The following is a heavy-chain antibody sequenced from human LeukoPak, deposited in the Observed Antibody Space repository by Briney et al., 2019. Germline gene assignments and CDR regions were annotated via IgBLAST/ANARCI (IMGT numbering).Heavy chain of an antibody. V-gene: IGHV4-59*01. D-gene: IGHD3-16*01. CDR2: IYYSGST. Sequence: SETLSLTCTVSGGSISSYYWSWIRQPPGKGLEWIGYIYYSGSTNYNPSLKSRVTISVDTSKNQFSLKLSSVTAADTAVYYCASMEESSGYFDYWGQGTLVTVST. CDR3: ASMEESSGYFDY. CDR1: GGSISSYY. J-gene: IGHJ4*02.